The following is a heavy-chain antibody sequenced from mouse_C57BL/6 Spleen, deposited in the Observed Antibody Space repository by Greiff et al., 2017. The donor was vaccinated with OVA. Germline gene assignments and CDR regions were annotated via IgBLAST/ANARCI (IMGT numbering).Heavy chain of an antibody. CDR1: GYTFTDYE. CDR3: TSLYGSSYFDV. D-gene: IGHD1-1*01. J-gene: IGHJ1*03. CDR2: IDPETGGT. Sequence: QVQLQQSGAELVRPGASVTLSCKASGYTFTDYEMHWVKQTPVHGLEWIGAIDPETGGTAYNQKVKGKAILTADKSSSTAYMELRSLTSEDSAVYSCTSLYGSSYFDVWGTGTTVTVSS. V-gene: IGHV1-15*01.